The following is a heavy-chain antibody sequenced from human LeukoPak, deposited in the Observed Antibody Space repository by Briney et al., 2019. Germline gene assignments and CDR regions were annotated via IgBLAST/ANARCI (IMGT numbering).Heavy chain of an antibody. Sequence: SETLSLTCAVYGGSFSGYYWSWIRQPPGNGLEWIGEINHSGSTNYNPSLKSRVTISVDTSKNQFSLKLSSVTAADTAVYYCARGLRAVAGRRGYNWFDPWGQGTLVTVSS. CDR3: ARGLRAVAGRRGYNWFDP. V-gene: IGHV4-34*01. CDR2: INHSGST. D-gene: IGHD6-19*01. J-gene: IGHJ5*02. CDR1: GGSFSGYY.